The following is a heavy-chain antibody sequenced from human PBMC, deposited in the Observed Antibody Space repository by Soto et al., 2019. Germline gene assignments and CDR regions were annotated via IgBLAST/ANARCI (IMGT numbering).Heavy chain of an antibody. CDR3: ASGQRGRYGMDF. V-gene: IGHV1-18*01. J-gene: IGHJ6*02. CDR1: VYNFTTSA. Sequence: QFQLVQSEAAVKKPRASVQVSCKASVYNFTTSAISWVRQAPGQGLEWMGWISAYNGNTNYAQKLQGRVTMTTDTSTSTAYMELRRLRSDDPAVYFCASGQRGRYGMDFWVQGTTVTVSS. CDR2: ISAYNGNT. D-gene: IGHD1-1*01.